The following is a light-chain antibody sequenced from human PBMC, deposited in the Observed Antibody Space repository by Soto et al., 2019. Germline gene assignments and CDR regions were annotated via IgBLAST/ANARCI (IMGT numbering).Light chain of an antibody. Sequence: DIQMTQSPSSLSASVGDRVTITCQASQDITNYLNWYQQKPGKAPKILIYDASVLEAGVPSRFSGGGSGTHCTLTITSLQAEDVATYNCQQFDNLPLTFGGGTNLEIK. CDR1: QDITNY. V-gene: IGKV1-33*01. CDR2: DAS. J-gene: IGKJ4*01. CDR3: QQFDNLPLT.